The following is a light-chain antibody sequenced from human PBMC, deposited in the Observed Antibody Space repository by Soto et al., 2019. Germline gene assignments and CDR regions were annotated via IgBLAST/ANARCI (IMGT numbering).Light chain of an antibody. CDR3: QHYNSYSEA. J-gene: IGKJ1*01. Sequence: IQITQTPSTRSGSVGDRGVITCRASQTISSWLAWYQQKPGKAPKLLIYKASTLKSGVPSRFSGSGSGTEFTLTISSLQPDDFATYYCQHYNSYSEAFGQGTKVDIK. CDR2: KAS. CDR1: QTISSW. V-gene: IGKV1-5*03.